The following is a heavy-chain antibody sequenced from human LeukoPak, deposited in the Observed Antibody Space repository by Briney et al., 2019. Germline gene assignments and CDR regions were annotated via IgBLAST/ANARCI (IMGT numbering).Heavy chain of an antibody. CDR2: IYYSGST. J-gene: IGHJ4*02. CDR3: ARVPMATIVDY. CDR1: GGSISSSSYY. D-gene: IGHD5-24*01. V-gene: IGHV4-39*07. Sequence: SETPSLTCTVSGGSISSSSYYWGWIRQPPGKGLEWIGSIYYSGSTYYNPSLKSRVTISVDTSKNQFSLKLSSVTAADTAVYYCARVPMATIVDYWGQGTLVTVSS.